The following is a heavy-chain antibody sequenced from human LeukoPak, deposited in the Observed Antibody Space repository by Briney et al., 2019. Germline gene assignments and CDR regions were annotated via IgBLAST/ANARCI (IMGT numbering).Heavy chain of an antibody. CDR1: GFTFSSSW. CDR3: ARDNPPDY. V-gene: IGHV3-7*03. Sequence: GGSLRLSCVASGFTFSSSWMSWVRQAPGKGLEWVANIKQDGSEKSYVESVRGRSTISRDNAKNSLYLQLNSLRAEDTALYYCARDNPPDYWGQGTLVTVSS. CDR2: IKQDGSEK. J-gene: IGHJ4*02.